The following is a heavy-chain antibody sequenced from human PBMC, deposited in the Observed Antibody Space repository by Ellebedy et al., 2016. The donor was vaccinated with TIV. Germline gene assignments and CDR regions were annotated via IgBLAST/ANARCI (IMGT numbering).Heavy chain of an antibody. V-gene: IGHV3-7*03. CDR2: INQDGSRI. D-gene: IGHD3-22*01. Sequence: GGSLRLSCAASGFTFNSYWMSLVRQAPGKGLEWVANINQDGSRIYYVDSVKGRFTISRDNAKNSVYLRMNTLRVEDTAVDRCVRDGAYGDYSPGYYGMDVWGQGTTVTVSS. CDR3: VRDGAYGDYSPGYYGMDV. CDR1: GFTFNSYW. J-gene: IGHJ6*02.